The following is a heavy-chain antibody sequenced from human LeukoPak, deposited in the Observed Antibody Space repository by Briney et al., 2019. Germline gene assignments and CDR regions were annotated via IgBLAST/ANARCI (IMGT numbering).Heavy chain of an antibody. J-gene: IGHJ6*03. D-gene: IGHD2-2*01. CDR2: INHSGST. CDR1: GGSFSGYY. CDR3: RTTASSATDQYYLDV. Sequence: SENLSLTCAVYGGSFSGYYWSWIRQPPGKGLEWIGEINHSGSTNYNPSLKSRVTISVDAPKNEFSLKLICVITADTTVYYYRTTASSATDQYYLDVRGTAITVTVSS. V-gene: IGHV4-34*01.